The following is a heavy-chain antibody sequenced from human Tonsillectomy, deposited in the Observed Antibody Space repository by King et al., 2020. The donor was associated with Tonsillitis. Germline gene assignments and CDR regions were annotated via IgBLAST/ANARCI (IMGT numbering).Heavy chain of an antibody. CDR2: IYYSGST. J-gene: IGHJ3*02. V-gene: IGHV4-59*08. Sequence: QLQESGPGLVKPSETLSLTCTVSGGSISSYYWSWIRQPPGKGLEWIGYIYYSGSTNYNPSLKSRVTISVDTSKNQFSLKLNSVTAADTAMYYCARHPSDYDILTGYSPAAFDIWGQGTMVTVSS. D-gene: IGHD3-9*01. CDR1: GGSISSYY. CDR3: ARHPSDYDILTGYSPAAFDI.